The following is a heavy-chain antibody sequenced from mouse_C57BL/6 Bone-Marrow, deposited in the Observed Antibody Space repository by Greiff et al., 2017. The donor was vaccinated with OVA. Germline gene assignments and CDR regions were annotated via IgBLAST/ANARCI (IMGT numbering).Heavy chain of an antibody. Sequence: VQLQQSGTVLVRPGASVKMSCKTSGYTFTSYWMHWVKQRPGQGLEWIGAIYPGNSDTSYNQKFTGKANLTAVTSASIVYMELSSLANEDSTDYYCTRGGDGGYAMDYWGQGTSVTVSS. CDR1: GYTFTSYW. CDR2: IYPGNSDT. J-gene: IGHJ4*01. D-gene: IGHD2-3*01. V-gene: IGHV1-5*01. CDR3: TRGGDGGYAMDY.